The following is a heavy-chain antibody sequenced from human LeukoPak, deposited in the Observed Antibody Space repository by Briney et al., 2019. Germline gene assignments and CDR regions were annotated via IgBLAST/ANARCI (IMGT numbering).Heavy chain of an antibody. CDR2: IYYSGNT. J-gene: IGHJ1*01. D-gene: IGHD6-13*01. CDR1: GGSISSYY. Sequence: PSETLSLTCIVSGGSISSYYWSWIRQPPGKGLEWIGYIYYSGNTDYNPSLKSRVTISVDTSKNQFSLKLSSVTAADTAVYYCARRDSSSWTSEYFQHWGQGTLVTVSS. V-gene: IGHV4-59*12. CDR3: ARRDSSSWTSEYFQH.